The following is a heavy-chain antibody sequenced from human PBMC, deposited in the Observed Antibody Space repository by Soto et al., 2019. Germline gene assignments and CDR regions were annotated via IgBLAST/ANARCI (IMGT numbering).Heavy chain of an antibody. D-gene: IGHD7-27*01. J-gene: IGHJ4*02. CDR3: VRDLLGSGGHFDY. CDR1: GFIFSSFG. CDR2: IWYDGSNT. Sequence: GGSLRLSCAASGFIFSSFGMHWVRQAPGKGLEWVAHIWYDGSNTYYADSVKGRFTISRDNSRNTVYLQMNSLRAEDAAVYHCVRDLLGSGGHFDYWGQGTLVTVSS. V-gene: IGHV3-33*01.